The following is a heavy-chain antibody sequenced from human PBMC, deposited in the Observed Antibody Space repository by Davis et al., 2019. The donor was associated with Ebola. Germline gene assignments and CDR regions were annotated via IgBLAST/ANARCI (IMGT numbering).Heavy chain of an antibody. CDR3: AKDGGASSSFGYYYGMDV. CDR2: IYSGGDT. V-gene: IGHV3-23*03. Sequence: PGGSLRLSCAASGFTFSSYAMSWVRQAPGKGLEWVSVIYSGGDTYYADSVKGRFTISRDNSKNTLYLQMSSLRADDTAVYYCAKDGGASSSFGYYYGMDVWGQGTTVTVSS. CDR1: GFTFSSYA. D-gene: IGHD6-13*01. J-gene: IGHJ6*02.